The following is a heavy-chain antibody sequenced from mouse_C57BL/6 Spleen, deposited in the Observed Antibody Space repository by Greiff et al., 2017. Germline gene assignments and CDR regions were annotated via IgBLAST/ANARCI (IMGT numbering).Heavy chain of an antibody. CDR3: AKGGSAGALDY. CDR1: GFNFKDYY. Sequence: VQLQQSGAELVKPGASVKLSCTASGFNFKDYYMHWVKQRPEQGLEWIGRIDPADGETNYAPKFTGKATITADTSSNTAYLQLSSLTSEDTAVYYGAKGGSAGALDYWGQGTTLTVSS. D-gene: IGHD3-2*02. J-gene: IGHJ2*01. CDR2: IDPADGET. V-gene: IGHV14-2*01.